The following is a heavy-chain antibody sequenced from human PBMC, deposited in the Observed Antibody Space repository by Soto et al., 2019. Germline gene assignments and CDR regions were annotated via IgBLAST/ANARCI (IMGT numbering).Heavy chain of an antibody. CDR1: GFTFSSYG. V-gene: IGHV3-33*01. J-gene: IGHJ3*02. Sequence: QVQLVESGGGVVQPGRSLRLSCAASGFTFSSYGMHWVRQAPGTGLEWVAVIWYDGSNKYYADSVKGRFTISRDNSKNTLYLQMNSLRAEDTAVYYCARAAITGSDAFDIWGQGTMVTVSS. D-gene: IGHD3-10*01. CDR3: ARAAITGSDAFDI. CDR2: IWYDGSNK.